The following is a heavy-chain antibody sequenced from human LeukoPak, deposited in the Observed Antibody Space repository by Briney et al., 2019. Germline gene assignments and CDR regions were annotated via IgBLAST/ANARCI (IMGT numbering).Heavy chain of an antibody. CDR1: GVSFSGYY. CDR3: ARGPNYQSLYNSYYFMNV. D-gene: IGHD4/OR15-4a*01. CDR2: INHIGST. V-gene: IGHV4-34*01. J-gene: IGHJ6*03. Sequence: SETLSLTCAVYGVSFSGYYWTWVRPPPGKGLEWIGEINHIGSTNYNPSLKNRVTISLDTSKNQFSVSLTSVTAADTAVYFCARGPNYQSLYNSYYFMNVWGKGTPVTVSS.